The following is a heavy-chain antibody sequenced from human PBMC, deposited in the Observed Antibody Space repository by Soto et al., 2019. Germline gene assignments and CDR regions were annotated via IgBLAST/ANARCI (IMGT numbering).Heavy chain of an antibody. J-gene: IGHJ6*02. CDR1: GGSFSGYY. V-gene: IGHV4-34*01. CDR3: ARASITGTFHYGMDV. Sequence: SETLSLTCAVYGGSFSGYYWSWIRQPPGKGLEWIGEINHSGSTNYNPSLKSRVTISVDTPKNKFSLKLSSVTAADTAVYYCARASITGTFHYGMDVWGQGTTVTVSS. CDR2: INHSGST. D-gene: IGHD1-7*01.